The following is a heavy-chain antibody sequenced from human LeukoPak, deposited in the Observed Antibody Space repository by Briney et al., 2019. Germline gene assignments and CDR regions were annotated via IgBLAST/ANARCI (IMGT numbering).Heavy chain of an antibody. CDR3: ARGPTTVTRAFDY. D-gene: IGHD4-17*01. V-gene: IGHV4-4*07. Sequence: SETPSLTCTVSGGSFSIYYWSWIRQPAGKGLEWIGRIYTSGSTNYNPSLKSRVTMSVDTSKNQFSLNLNSVTAANTAVYYCARGPTTVTRAFDYWGQGTLVTVSS. J-gene: IGHJ4*02. CDR2: IYTSGST. CDR1: GGSFSIYY.